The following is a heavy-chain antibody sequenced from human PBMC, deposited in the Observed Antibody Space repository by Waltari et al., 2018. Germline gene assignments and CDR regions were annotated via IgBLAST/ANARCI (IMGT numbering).Heavy chain of an antibody. J-gene: IGHJ6*02. V-gene: IGHV1-69*01. CDR1: GGTFSSYA. CDR3: ARAKPGYCSSTSCWYYYGMDV. D-gene: IGHD2-2*01. CDR2: ITPIFGTA. Sequence: QVQLVQSGAEVKKPGSSVKVSCKASGGTFSSYAISWVRQAPGQGLEWMGGITPIFGTANYAQKYQGSGTITEDASRSTAYRERSSLRSEATAVYYWARAKPGYCSSTSCWYYYGMDVRGQGTTVTVSS.